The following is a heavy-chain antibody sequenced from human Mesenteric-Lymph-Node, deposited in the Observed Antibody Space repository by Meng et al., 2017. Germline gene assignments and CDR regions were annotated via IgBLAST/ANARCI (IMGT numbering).Heavy chain of an antibody. CDR2: IYSSGST. Sequence: QVQLQEAGPGLEEPAQTQDPTGTGSGGSISSGGYPWTWIRQRPGKGLEWIGYIYSSGSTYYNPSLKSRLTISIDTSKNQFSLKLSSVTAADTAVYYCARIGRNGYSCGYFDFWGQGTLVTVSS. V-gene: IGHV4-31*03. J-gene: IGHJ4*02. D-gene: IGHD5-24*01. CDR1: GGSISSGGYP. CDR3: ARIGRNGYSCGYFDF.